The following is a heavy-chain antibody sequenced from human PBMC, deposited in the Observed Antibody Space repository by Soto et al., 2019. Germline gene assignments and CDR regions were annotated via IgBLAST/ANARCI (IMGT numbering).Heavy chain of an antibody. D-gene: IGHD4-17*01. CDR3: TMTTVTTWGY. CDR1: GFTFSGSA. Sequence: EVQLVESGGGLVQPGGSLKLSCAASGFTFSGSAMHWVRQASGKGLEWVGRIRSKANGYATAYAASVKGRFTISRDDSKNTAYLQMNSLKTEDTAVYYCTMTTVTTWGYWGQGTLVTVSS. CDR2: IRSKANGYAT. V-gene: IGHV3-73*01. J-gene: IGHJ4*02.